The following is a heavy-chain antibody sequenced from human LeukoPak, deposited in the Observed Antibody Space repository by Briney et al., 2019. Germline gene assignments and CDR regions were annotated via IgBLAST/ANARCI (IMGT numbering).Heavy chain of an antibody. CDR2: LYYSGST. V-gene: IGHV4-59*01. Sequence: SETLSLTCTVSGGSISSYYWSWIRQPPGKGLEWIGYLYYSGSTNYNPSLKSRVTISVDTSKNQFSLKLSSVTAADTAVYYCARDRITIFGVRYYYMDVWGKGTTVTVSS. J-gene: IGHJ6*03. CDR1: GGSISSYY. D-gene: IGHD3-3*01. CDR3: ARDRITIFGVRYYYMDV.